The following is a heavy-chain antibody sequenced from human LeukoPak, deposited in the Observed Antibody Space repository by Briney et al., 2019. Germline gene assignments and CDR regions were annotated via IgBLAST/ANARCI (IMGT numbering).Heavy chain of an antibody. CDR1: GGSFSGYY. CDR2: INHSGSI. CDR3: ARGLYSSSWYGIDY. J-gene: IGHJ4*02. Sequence: PSETLSLTCAVYGGSFSGYYWSWIRQPPGKGLEWIGEINHSGSINYNPSLKSRVTISVDTSKNQFSLKLSSVTAADTAVYYCARGLYSSSWYGIDYWGQGTLVTVSS. D-gene: IGHD6-13*01. V-gene: IGHV4-34*01.